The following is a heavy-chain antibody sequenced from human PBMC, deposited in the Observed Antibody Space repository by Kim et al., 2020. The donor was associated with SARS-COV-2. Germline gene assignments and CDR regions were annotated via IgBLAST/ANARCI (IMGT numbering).Heavy chain of an antibody. V-gene: IGHV3-33*01. CDR3: ARTTSYYYGMDV. CDR2: K. Sequence: KYYADSVKGRCTISRENSKNTQVLRMNSLRAEETAVYYCARTTSYYYGMDVWGQGTTVTVSS. D-gene: IGHD4-17*01. J-gene: IGHJ6*02.